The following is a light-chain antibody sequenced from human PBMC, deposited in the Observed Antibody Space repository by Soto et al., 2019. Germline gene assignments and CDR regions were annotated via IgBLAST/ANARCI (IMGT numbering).Light chain of an antibody. V-gene: IGLV1-40*01. CDR1: SSNIGDGHD. CDR2: GST. CDR3: RSYDNSLSAVV. Sequence: QSVLTQPPSVSGAPGQRVTISCTGSSSNIGDGHDVHWYQQLPGTAPSLLIYGSTSRPSGVPHRFSGSRSGTSGSLAIIGLQAEDEDDYYCRSYDNSLSAVVFGAGTKLTVL. J-gene: IGLJ1*01.